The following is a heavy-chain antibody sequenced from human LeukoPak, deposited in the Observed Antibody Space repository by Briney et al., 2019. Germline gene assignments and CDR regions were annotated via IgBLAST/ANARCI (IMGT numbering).Heavy chain of an antibody. Sequence: GGSLRLSCADSGFSFSSYWMSWVRQAPGKGLEWVANINPDGSNMLYVDSVKGRFTISRDNAKNSLYLQMNNLRAEDTAVYFCVSGFLQWLYWGQGTLVTVSS. D-gene: IGHD3-3*01. CDR3: VSGFLQWLY. V-gene: IGHV3-7*01. J-gene: IGHJ4*02. CDR1: GFSFSSYW. CDR2: INPDGSNM.